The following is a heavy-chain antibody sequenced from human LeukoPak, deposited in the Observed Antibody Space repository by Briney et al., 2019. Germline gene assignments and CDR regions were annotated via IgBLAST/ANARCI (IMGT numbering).Heavy chain of an antibody. CDR2: IYYSGST. D-gene: IGHD2-2*02. CDR3: ARDERGYCSSTSCYTGSS. Sequence: SETLSLTCTVSGGSISSSSYYWGWIRQPPGKGLEWIGSIYYSGSTYYNPSLKSRVTISVDTSKNLFSLKLSSVTAADTAVYYCARDERGYCSSTSCYTGSSWGQGTLVTVSS. CDR1: GGSISSSSYY. J-gene: IGHJ5*02. V-gene: IGHV4-39*07.